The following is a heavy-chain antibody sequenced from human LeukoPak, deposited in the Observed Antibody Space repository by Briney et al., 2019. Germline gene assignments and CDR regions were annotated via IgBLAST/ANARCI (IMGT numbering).Heavy chain of an antibody. CDR3: AERGSTTYSFDI. D-gene: IGHD1-14*01. V-gene: IGHV3-20*04. CDR1: GFTFDDYG. J-gene: IGHJ3*02. CDR2: INWNGGTT. Sequence: GGSLRLSCAASGFTFDDYGMSWVRQAPGKGLEWVSGINWNGGTTGYADSVKGRFTISRDNAKNSLYLQMNSLRAEDTALYYCAERGSTTYSFDIWGQGTMVTVSS.